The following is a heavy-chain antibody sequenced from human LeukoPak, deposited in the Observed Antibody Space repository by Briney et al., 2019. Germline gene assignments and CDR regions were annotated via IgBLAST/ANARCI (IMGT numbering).Heavy chain of an antibody. V-gene: IGHV4-59*08. CDR1: GGSTSSYY. D-gene: IGHD6-13*01. Sequence: SETLSLTCTVSGGSTSSYYWSWIRQPPGKGLEWIGYIYYSGSTNYNPSLKSRVTISVDTSKNQFSLKLSSVTAADTAVYYCARHVKGIAAAGSRWFDPWGQGTLVTVSS. CDR2: IYYSGST. CDR3: ARHVKGIAAAGSRWFDP. J-gene: IGHJ5*02.